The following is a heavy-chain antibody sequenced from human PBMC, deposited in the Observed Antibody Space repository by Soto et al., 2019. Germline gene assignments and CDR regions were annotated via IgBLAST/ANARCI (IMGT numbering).Heavy chain of an antibody. V-gene: IGHV3-11*01. D-gene: IGHD5-12*01. CDR1: DFTFSDYS. CDR2: ISNSGRDT. Sequence: QVHLVESGGGLVQPGGSLRLSCAASDFTFSDYSMSWIRQAPGKGLELVSYISNSGRDTYSTDSVKGRFTVSRDNARYSLFLQMNSLTTDDTAVYYCARDRVSGYVLDYWGQGTLVTVSS. CDR3: ARDRVSGYVLDY. J-gene: IGHJ4*02.